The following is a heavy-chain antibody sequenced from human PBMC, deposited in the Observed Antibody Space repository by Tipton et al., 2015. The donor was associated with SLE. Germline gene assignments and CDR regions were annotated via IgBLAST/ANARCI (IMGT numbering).Heavy chain of an antibody. CDR1: GGSITSGSYY. Sequence: TLSLTCTVSGGSITSGSYYWSWIRQPAGKGLEWIGHIYYTGTTYYNPSLKSRLTLSMDTSKNQFSLRVSSVTAADTAVYYCASGTTTQLDDYFYYHIDVWGKGTTVTVSS. CDR3: ASGTTTQLDDYFYYHIDV. J-gene: IGHJ6*03. V-gene: IGHV4-61*09. CDR2: IYYTGTT. D-gene: IGHD4-11*01.